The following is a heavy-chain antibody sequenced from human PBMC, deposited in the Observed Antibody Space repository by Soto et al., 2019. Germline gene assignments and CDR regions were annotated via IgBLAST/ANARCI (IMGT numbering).Heavy chain of an antibody. D-gene: IGHD3-9*01. Sequence: QVQLVESGGGLVKPGGSLRLSCAASGFTFSDYYMSWIRQAPGKGLEWVSYISSSGSTIYYADSVKGRFTISRDNSKNTLYLQMNSLRAEDSAVYYCSKALRYFDWLFEVRNAFDIWGQGTMVTVSS. V-gene: IGHV3-11*01. CDR2: ISSSGSTI. CDR1: GFTFSDYY. CDR3: SKALRYFDWLFEVRNAFDI. J-gene: IGHJ3*02.